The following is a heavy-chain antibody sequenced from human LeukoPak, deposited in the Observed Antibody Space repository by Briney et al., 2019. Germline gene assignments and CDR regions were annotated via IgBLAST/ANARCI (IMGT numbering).Heavy chain of an antibody. CDR3: ARVDIVATTPGRFDP. CDR1: GYSISSGYY. J-gene: IGHJ5*02. Sequence: SETLSLTCAVSGYSISSGYYWGWIRQPPGKGLEWIGSIYHSGGTYYNPSLKSRVTISVDTSKNQFSLKLSSVTAADTAVYYCARVDIVATTPGRFDPWGQGTLVTVSS. D-gene: IGHD5-12*01. CDR2: IYHSGGT. V-gene: IGHV4-38-2*01.